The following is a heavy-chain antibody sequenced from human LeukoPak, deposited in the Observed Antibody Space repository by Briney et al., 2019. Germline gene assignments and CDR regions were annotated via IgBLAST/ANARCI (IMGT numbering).Heavy chain of an antibody. V-gene: IGHV3-23*01. CDR1: GFTFSSYA. CDR3: AKQLGYCSDGSCYFPY. CDR2: ISGSGGST. D-gene: IGHD2-15*01. J-gene: IGHJ4*02. Sequence: GGCLRLSCAASGFTFSSYAMSWVRQAPGKGLEWVSAISGSGGSTYYADSVQGRFTISRDNSKSTLCLQMNSLRAEDTAVYYCAKQLGYCSDGSCYFPYWGQGTLVTVSS.